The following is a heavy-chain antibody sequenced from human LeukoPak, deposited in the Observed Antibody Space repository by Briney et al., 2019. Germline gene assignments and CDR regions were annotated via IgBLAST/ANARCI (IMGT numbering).Heavy chain of an antibody. V-gene: IGHV3-23*01. Sequence: GGSLRLSCAASGFTFSIYAMSWVRQAPGKGLEWVSSICGSTSTTYYADSVKGRFTISRDNSKNTLYLQMNGLRAADTAVYYCAKQRGGSCYSAFDHWGQGTRATVSS. CDR1: GFTFSIYA. CDR3: AKQRGGSCYSAFDH. J-gene: IGHJ4*02. CDR2: ICGSTSTT. D-gene: IGHD2-15*01.